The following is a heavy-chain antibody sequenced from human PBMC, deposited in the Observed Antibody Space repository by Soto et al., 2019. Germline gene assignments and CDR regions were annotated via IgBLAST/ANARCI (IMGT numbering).Heavy chain of an antibody. V-gene: IGHV1-3*01. Sequence: GASVKVSCKASGYTFTSYAMHWVRQAPGQRLEWMGWINAGNGNTKYSQKFQGRVTITRDTSASTAYMELSSLRSEDTAVYYCARDSHEYSSSWYWFDPWGQGTLVTVSS. CDR1: GYTFTSYA. D-gene: IGHD6-13*01. J-gene: IGHJ5*02. CDR2: INAGNGNT. CDR3: ARDSHEYSSSWYWFDP.